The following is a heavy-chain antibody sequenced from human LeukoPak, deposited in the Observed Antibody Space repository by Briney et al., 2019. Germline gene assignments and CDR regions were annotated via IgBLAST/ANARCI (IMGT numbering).Heavy chain of an antibody. V-gene: IGHV4-59*01. Sequence: SETLSLTCTASGGSISSYYWSWIRQPPGKGLEWIGYIYYSGSTNYNPSLKSRVTISVDTSKNQFSLKLSSVTAADTAVYYCARTVGATIPFDYWGQGTLVTVSS. CDR3: ARTVGATIPFDY. D-gene: IGHD1-26*01. CDR2: IYYSGST. J-gene: IGHJ4*02. CDR1: GGSISSYY.